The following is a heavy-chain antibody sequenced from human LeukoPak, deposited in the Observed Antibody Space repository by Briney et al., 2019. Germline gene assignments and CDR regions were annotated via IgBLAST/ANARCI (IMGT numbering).Heavy chain of an antibody. V-gene: IGHV1-46*01. CDR2: INPSGGST. Sequence: ASVKVSCKASGYTFTSYYMHWVRQAPGQGLEWMGIINPSGGSTSYAQKFQGRVTITTDESTSTAYMELSSLRSEDTAVYYCARSGTASGYFNDAFDIWGQGTMVTVSS. J-gene: IGHJ3*02. CDR1: GYTFTSYY. D-gene: IGHD3-22*01. CDR3: ARSGTASGYFNDAFDI.